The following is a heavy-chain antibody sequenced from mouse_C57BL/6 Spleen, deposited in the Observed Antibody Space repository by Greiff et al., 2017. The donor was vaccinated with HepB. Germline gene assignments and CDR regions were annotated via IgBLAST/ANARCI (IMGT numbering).Heavy chain of an antibody. CDR1: GYTFTDYE. CDR3: TRPWDSWFAY. Sequence: QVQLQQSGAELVRPGASVTLSCKASGYTFTDYEMHWVKQTPVHGLEWIGAIDPETGGTAYNQKFKGKAILTADKSSSTAYMELRSLTSEASAVYYCTRPWDSWFAYWGQGTLVTVSA. CDR2: IDPETGGT. D-gene: IGHD4-1*01. J-gene: IGHJ3*01. V-gene: IGHV1-15*01.